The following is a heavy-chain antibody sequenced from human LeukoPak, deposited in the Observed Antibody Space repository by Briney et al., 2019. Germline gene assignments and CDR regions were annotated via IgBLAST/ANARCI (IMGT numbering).Heavy chain of an antibody. CDR2: IYYSGIT. CDR3: SRYVDRAAGHTRYFLH. J-gene: IGHJ1*01. Sequence: SETLCLACTVSGGSVSSYYWGWIRQPPGKELEWIAYIYYSGITNYNPSLKRRVTISLDTPKNQFSLKLNSVTAPDTAVYYCSRYVDRAAGHTRYFLHWGQGTLVTVSS. CDR1: GGSVSSYY. D-gene: IGHD6-13*01. V-gene: IGHV4-59*08.